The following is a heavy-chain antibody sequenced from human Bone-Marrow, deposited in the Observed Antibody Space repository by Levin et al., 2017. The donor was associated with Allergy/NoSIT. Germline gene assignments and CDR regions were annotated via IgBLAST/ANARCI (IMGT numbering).Heavy chain of an antibody. V-gene: IGHV1-69*10. J-gene: IGHJ3*02. CDR1: GGTFSNYP. Sequence: SVKVSCKASGGTFSNYPISWVRQAPGHGLECIGGIIPILGTRNYAPKFQGRVTITADKSTSTAFMELSSLRPEDTAVYYCARDLTYYDDPTSYYKWPDYELPDAFDIWGQGTMVTVSS. CDR2: IIPILGTR. CDR3: ARDLTYYDDPTSYYKWPDYELPDAFDI. D-gene: IGHD3-22*01.